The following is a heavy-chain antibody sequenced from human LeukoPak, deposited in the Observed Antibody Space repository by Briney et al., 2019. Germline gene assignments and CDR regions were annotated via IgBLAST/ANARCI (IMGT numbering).Heavy chain of an antibody. CDR1: RFIFSKYW. D-gene: IGHD3-16*01. V-gene: IGHV3-7*03. Sequence: SLRLSCATSRFIFSKYWMTWVRQAPGKGLEWVANINQDGSEKYYVDSVKGRFTISRDNAKNSLYLQINSLRAEDTAVYYCARERAGGTGADGFDIWGQGTMVTVSS. CDR3: ARERAGGTGADGFDI. J-gene: IGHJ3*02. CDR2: INQDGSEK.